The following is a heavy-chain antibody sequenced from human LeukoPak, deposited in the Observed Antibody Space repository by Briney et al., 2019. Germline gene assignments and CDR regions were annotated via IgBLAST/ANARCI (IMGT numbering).Heavy chain of an antibody. Sequence: SETLSLTCAVYGGSFSGYYWSWIRQPPGKGLEWIGYIYYSGSTNYNPSLKSRVTISVDMSKNQFSLKLSSVTAADTAVYYCARDLIYGGNSYFDYWGQGTLVTVSS. V-gene: IGHV4-59*01. CDR1: GGSFSGYY. D-gene: IGHD4-23*01. CDR2: IYYSGST. J-gene: IGHJ4*02. CDR3: ARDLIYGGNSYFDY.